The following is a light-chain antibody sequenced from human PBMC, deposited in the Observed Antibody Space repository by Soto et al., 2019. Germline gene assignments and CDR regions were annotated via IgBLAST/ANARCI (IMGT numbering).Light chain of an antibody. CDR2: AAS. Sequence: DVQMIQSPSSLSASVGDRVSITCRARQDISNYLAWFQQKPGKAPKSLIFAASSLQSGVPRRFSGSVSGTEFTLTITGLLPEDFATYYCHQYYSFPLTFGPGTRVDI. V-gene: IGKV1-16*01. CDR3: HQYYSFPLT. J-gene: IGKJ3*01. CDR1: QDISNY.